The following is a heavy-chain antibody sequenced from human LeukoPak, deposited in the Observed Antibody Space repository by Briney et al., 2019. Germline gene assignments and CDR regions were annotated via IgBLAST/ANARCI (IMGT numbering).Heavy chain of an antibody. V-gene: IGHV3-66*01. CDR2: IYSGGST. D-gene: IGHD3-16*02. Sequence: GGSLRLSCATSGFSFSSYAMSWVRQAPGKGLEWVSVIYSGGSTYYADSVKGRFTISRDNSKNTLYLQMNSLRAEDTAVYYCARVRYNDYVWGSYRFNWFDPWGQGTLVTVSS. CDR3: ARVRYNDYVWGSYRFNWFDP. J-gene: IGHJ5*02. CDR1: GFSFSSYA.